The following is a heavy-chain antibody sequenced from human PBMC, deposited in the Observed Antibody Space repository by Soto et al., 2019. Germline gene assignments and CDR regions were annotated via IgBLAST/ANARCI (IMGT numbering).Heavy chain of an antibody. CDR2: IIPIFGTA. J-gene: IGHJ6*02. Sequence: QVQLVQSGAEVKKPGSSVKVSCKASGGTFSSYAISWVRQAPGHGREWMGGIIPIFGTANYAQKFQGRGTITADESTSTAYMELSSLRSEDTAVYYCARHVPAAGYYYGMDVWCQGTTVTVSS. CDR3: ARHVPAAGYYYGMDV. CDR1: GGTFSSYA. V-gene: IGHV1-69*12. D-gene: IGHD2-2*01.